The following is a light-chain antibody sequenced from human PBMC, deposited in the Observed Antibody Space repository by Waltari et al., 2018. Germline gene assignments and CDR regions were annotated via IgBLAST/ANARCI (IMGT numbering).Light chain of an antibody. Sequence: ELVLTQSPATLSLSPGERATLSCRASQSVSGYLAWYQQKPSQTPRLLIYDASNRATGIPAMLSGSGSGTDFTRSISSLEPEDFAVYYCHHLTNWPEFTIVPGTKVDVK. J-gene: IGKJ3*01. CDR3: HHLTNWPEFT. CDR1: QSVSGY. CDR2: DAS. V-gene: IGKV3-11*01.